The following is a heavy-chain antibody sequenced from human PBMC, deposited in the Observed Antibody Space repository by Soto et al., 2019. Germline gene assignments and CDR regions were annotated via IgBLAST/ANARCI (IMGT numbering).Heavy chain of an antibody. V-gene: IGHV1-3*01. CDR2: INAGNGNT. J-gene: IGHJ6*03. Sequence: GASVKVSCKASGCTFTSYAMHWVRQAPGQRLEWMGWINAGNGNTKYSQKFQGRVTITRDTSASTAYMELSSLRSEDTAVYYCARERRFILPHYYYYMDVWGKGTTVTVSS. CDR1: GCTFTSYA. D-gene: IGHD3-3*01. CDR3: ARERRFILPHYYYYMDV.